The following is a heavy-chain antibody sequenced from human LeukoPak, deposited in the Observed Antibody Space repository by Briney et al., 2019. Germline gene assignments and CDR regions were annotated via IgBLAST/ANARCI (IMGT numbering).Heavy chain of an antibody. Sequence: SETLSLTCPVSGGSVSSSRYYWGWIRQPPGKGLEWIGSIYYTGSTYYKPSLKSRVTISVDASKNQISLKLSSVTAADTAVYFCARQKSFDYLSPIDSWGQGTLVTVSS. D-gene: IGHD3-9*01. V-gene: IGHV4-39*01. CDR1: GGSVSSSRYY. J-gene: IGHJ4*02. CDR3: ARQKSFDYLSPIDS. CDR2: IYYTGST.